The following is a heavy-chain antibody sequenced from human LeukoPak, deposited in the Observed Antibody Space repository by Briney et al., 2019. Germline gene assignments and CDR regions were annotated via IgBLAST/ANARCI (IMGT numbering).Heavy chain of an antibody. V-gene: IGHV3-30*04. CDR2: ISYDGN. Sequence: GGSLRLSCAASGFIFSTYAMHWVRQAPGKGLDWVAFISYDGNDSVKGRFTISRDNAKNTLYLQMNSLTIEDTAVYYCARGGGESSSGQLFDYWGQGTLVTVSS. J-gene: IGHJ4*02. D-gene: IGHD6-19*01. CDR3: ARGGGESSSGQLFDY. CDR1: GFIFSTYA.